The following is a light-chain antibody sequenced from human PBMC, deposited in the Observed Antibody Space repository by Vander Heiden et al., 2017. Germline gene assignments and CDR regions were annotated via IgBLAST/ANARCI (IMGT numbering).Light chain of an antibody. Sequence: EIQMTQSPSSLSASVGDRVTITCRASQSISSYLNWYQQKPGKAPKLLIYTTSTFQSGVPSRFSGSGSGTEFTLTISSLQPEDLETYYCQQSYSTPTFGQGTKVEIK. V-gene: IGKV1-39*01. CDR1: QSISSY. J-gene: IGKJ1*01. CDR2: TTS. CDR3: QQSYSTPT.